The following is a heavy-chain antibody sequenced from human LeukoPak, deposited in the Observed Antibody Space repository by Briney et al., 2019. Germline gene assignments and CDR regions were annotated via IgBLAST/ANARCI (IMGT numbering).Heavy chain of an antibody. CDR3: ATSVGAPSYYYYYMDV. V-gene: IGHV1-24*01. CDR2: FDPEDGET. Sequence: ASVKVSCKVSGYTLTELSMHWVRQAPGKGLEWMGGFDPEDGETIYAQKFQGRVTMTEDTSTDTAYMELSSLRSEDTAVYYCATSVGAPSYYYYYMDVWGKGTTVTVSS. D-gene: IGHD1-26*01. CDR1: GYTLTELS. J-gene: IGHJ6*03.